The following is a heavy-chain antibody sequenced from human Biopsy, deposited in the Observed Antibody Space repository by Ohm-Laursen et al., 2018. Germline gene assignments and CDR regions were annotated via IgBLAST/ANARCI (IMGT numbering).Heavy chain of an antibody. V-gene: IGHV4-61*01. CDR2: IYDRGST. CDR1: GDSVSSGSFY. Sequence: GTLSLTCPVPGDSVSSGSFYWTWIRQPPGQGLEYIGYIYDRGSTANYNPSLESRVTISVDMPKNQFSLKLSSVTAADTAIYYCARGMRSSGWPYFDSWGQGTLVTVSS. D-gene: IGHD6-19*01. J-gene: IGHJ4*02. CDR3: ARGMRSSGWPYFDS.